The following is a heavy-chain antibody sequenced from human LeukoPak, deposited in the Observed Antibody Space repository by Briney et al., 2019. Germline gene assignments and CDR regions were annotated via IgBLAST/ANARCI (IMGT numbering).Heavy chain of an antibody. J-gene: IGHJ4*02. D-gene: IGHD3-16*01. V-gene: IGHV3-21*01. CDR2: ISSSSSYI. Sequence: GGSLRLSCAASGFTFSSYSMNWVRQAPGKGLEWVSSISSSSSYIYYADSVKGRFTISRDNAKNSLYLQMNSLRAEDTAVYYCAREGGAYYFDYWGQGTLVTVSS. CDR1: GFTFSSYS. CDR3: AREGGAYYFDY.